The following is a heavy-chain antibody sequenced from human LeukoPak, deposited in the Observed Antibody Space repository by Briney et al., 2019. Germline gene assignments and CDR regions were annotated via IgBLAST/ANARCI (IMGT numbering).Heavy chain of an antibody. D-gene: IGHD6-19*01. CDR3: VGSSGWLFDY. CDR1: GFTFSNYW. CDR2: IKEDGSRI. Sequence: GGSLRLSCAGTGFTFSNYWMNWVRQAPGKGLEWVANIKEDGSRINYVDSVKGRITISRDNAKNSVYLQMDNLRAEDTAVYYCVGSSGWLFDYWGQGILVAVSS. J-gene: IGHJ4*02. V-gene: IGHV3-7*01.